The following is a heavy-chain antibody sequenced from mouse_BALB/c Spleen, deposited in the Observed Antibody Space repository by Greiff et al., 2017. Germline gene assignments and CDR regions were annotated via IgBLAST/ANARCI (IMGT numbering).Heavy chain of an antibody. J-gene: IGHJ2*01. D-gene: IGHD1-1*01. CDR3: AREGSTTVVANFDY. Sequence: QVQLQQSGAELARPGASVKLSCKASGYTFTDYYINWVKQRTGQGLEWIGEIYPGSGNTYYNEKFKGKATLTADKSSSTAYMQLSSLTSEDSAVYVCAREGSTTVVANFDYWGQGTTLTVSS. V-gene: IGHV1-77*01. CDR1: GYTFTDYY. CDR2: IYPGSGNT.